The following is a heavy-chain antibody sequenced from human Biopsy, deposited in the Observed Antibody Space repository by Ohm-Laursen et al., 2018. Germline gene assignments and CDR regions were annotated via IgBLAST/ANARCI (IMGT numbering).Heavy chain of an antibody. V-gene: IGHV1-69*06. D-gene: IGHD3-9*01. CDR1: GGTFSNYG. CDR3: ATKLTGYFHH. CDR2: NIPILGTG. J-gene: IGHJ1*01. Sequence: ASVKVSCKAPGGTFSNYGVNWVRQAPGQGLEWLGGNIPILGTGNYAQKFQDRATVAADTSTSTATMELRNLRSDDTAVYYCATKLTGYFHHWGQGTLVIVSP.